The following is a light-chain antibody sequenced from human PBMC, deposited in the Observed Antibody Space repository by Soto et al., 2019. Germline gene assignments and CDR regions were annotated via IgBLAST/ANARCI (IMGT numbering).Light chain of an antibody. J-gene: IGKJ1*01. V-gene: IGKV1-5*03. Sequence: DIQMTQSPSTLSASVGDRVTITCRASQSISHWLAWYQQKPGQVPKVLIYKASVLENGVPSRFSGSGFGTEFTLTISYLQPDDSATYVCQQYRTYVWTFGQGTRVDIK. CDR2: KAS. CDR3: QQYRTYVWT. CDR1: QSISHW.